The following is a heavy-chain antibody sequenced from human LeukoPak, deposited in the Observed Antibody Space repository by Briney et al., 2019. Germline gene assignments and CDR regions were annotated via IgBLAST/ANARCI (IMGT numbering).Heavy chain of an antibody. V-gene: IGHV3-23*01. Sequence: QAGGSLRLSCAASGFTFSSYAMSWVRQAPGKGLEWVSAISGSGGSTYYADSVKGRSTISRDNSKNTLYLQMNSLRAEDTAVYYCAKVYSYGPKPNYFDYWGQGTLVTVSS. D-gene: IGHD5-18*01. CDR3: AKVYSYGPKPNYFDY. J-gene: IGHJ4*02. CDR1: GFTFSSYA. CDR2: ISGSGGST.